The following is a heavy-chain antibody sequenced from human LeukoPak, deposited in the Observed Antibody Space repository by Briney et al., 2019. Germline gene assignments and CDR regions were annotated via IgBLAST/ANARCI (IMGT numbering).Heavy chain of an antibody. D-gene: IGHD3-10*01. CDR3: ARGWFGEGTRFDP. CDR2: IYYSGST. CDR1: GGSIRSYY. J-gene: IGHJ5*02. Sequence: SETLSLTCTVSGGSIRSYYWSWIRQPPGKGLEWIGYIYYSGSTNYNPSLKSRVTISVDTSKNQFSLKLSSVTAADTAVYYCARGWFGEGTRFDPWGQGTLVTVSS. V-gene: IGHV4-59*01.